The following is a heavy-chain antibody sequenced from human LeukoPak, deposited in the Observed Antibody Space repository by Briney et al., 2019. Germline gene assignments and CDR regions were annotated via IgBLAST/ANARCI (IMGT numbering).Heavy chain of an antibody. Sequence: GESLKISCKGSGYSFATYWIGWVRQMPGKGLEWMGIIYPGDSDTRYSPSFQGQVTISVDKSISTVYLQWSSLKASDTAMYYCGRGRGISYVEPHDWFDRWGQGTLVTVSS. CDR1: GYSFATYW. V-gene: IGHV5-51*01. CDR2: IYPGDSDT. D-gene: IGHD6-6*01. J-gene: IGHJ5*02. CDR3: GRGRGISYVEPHDWFDR.